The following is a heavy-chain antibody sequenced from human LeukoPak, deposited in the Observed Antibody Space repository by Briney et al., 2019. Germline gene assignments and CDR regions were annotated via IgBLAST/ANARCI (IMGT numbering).Heavy chain of an antibody. Sequence: PGGSLRLSCAASGFAFSSYSMNWVRQAPGKGLEWVSSISSSSSYIYYADSVKGRFTISRDNAKNSLYLQMNSLRAEDTAVYYCAELGITMIGGVWGKGTTVTISS. D-gene: IGHD3-10*02. V-gene: IGHV3-21*01. J-gene: IGHJ6*04. CDR2: ISSSSSYI. CDR3: AELGITMIGGV. CDR1: GFAFSSYS.